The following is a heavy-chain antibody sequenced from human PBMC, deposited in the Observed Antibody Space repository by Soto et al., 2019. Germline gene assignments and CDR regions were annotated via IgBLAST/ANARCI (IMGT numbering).Heavy chain of an antibody. Sequence: SETLSLTCTVSGGSISSDYWSWIRQPPGKGLEWIGYIYYSGSTNYNPSLKSRVTISVDTSKNQFSLKLSSVTAADAAVYYCARGLYYYDSSGHAYYYYGMDVWGQGTTVTVSS. CDR1: GGSISSDY. D-gene: IGHD3-22*01. CDR2: IYYSGST. CDR3: ARGLYYYDSSGHAYYYYGMDV. J-gene: IGHJ6*02. V-gene: IGHV4-59*01.